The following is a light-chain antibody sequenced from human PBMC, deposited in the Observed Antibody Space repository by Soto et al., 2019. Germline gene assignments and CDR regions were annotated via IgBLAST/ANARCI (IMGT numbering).Light chain of an antibody. V-gene: IGKV3-15*01. Sequence: EVVMRQSPATLSVAPGERASLSCRASQSVTSYLAWYQQKPGRAPRLLIYGASTRATGIPARFSGSGSGTVFTLTISSLQSEDFALYYCQHYCSWPYTFGQGTKVDI. J-gene: IGKJ1*01. CDR3: QHYCSWPYT. CDR1: QSVTSY. CDR2: GAS.